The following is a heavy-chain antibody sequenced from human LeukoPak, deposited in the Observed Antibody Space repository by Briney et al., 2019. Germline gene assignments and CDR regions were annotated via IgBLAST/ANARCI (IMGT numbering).Heavy chain of an antibody. V-gene: IGHV4-39*01. CDR2: IYYSGST. CDR1: GGSISSSSYY. D-gene: IGHD5-24*01. Sequence: SETLSLTCTVSGGSISSSSYYWGWIRQPPGKGLGWIGSIYYSGSTYYNPSLKSRVTISVDTSKNQFSLKLSSVTAADTAVYYCARRFRRDGYNTFDYWGQGTLVTVSS. J-gene: IGHJ4*02. CDR3: ARRFRRDGYNTFDY.